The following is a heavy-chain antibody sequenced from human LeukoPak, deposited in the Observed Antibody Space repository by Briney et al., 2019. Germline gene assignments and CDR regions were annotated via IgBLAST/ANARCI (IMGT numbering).Heavy chain of an antibody. CDR1: GFTFSSYA. V-gene: IGHV3-23*01. CDR2: ISGSSGST. J-gene: IGHJ4*02. CDR3: AKDPGRYYDSSGYPI. D-gene: IGHD3-22*01. Sequence: GGSLRLSCAASGFTFSSYAMSWVRQAPGKGLEWVSAISGSSGSTYYADSVKGRFTISRDNSKNTLYLQMNSLRAEDTAVYYCAKDPGRYYDSSGYPIWGQGTLVTVSS.